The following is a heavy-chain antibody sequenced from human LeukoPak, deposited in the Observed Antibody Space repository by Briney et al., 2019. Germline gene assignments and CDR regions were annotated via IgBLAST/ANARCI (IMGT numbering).Heavy chain of an antibody. CDR3: ASRGLHIVFDL. V-gene: IGHV4-39*01. Sequence: PSETLSLTCTVSGGSVSSHTYYWGWIRQPPGKGLEWIGSMHYIGSSYYNPSLKSRVTISIDTSKNQFSLNLSSVTAADTAVYYCASRGLHIVFDLWGRGTLVTVSS. J-gene: IGHJ2*01. CDR2: MHYIGSS. D-gene: IGHD5-12*01. CDR1: GGSVSSHTYY.